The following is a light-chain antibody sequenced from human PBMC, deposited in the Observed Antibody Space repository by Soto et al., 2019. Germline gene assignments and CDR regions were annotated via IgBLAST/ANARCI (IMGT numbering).Light chain of an antibody. J-gene: IGLJ2*01. CDR3: TSWTTSTTMI. CDR2: DVN. Sequence: QSVLTQPASVSGSPGQSITISCTGTSSDIGAYNYVSWYQQHLGKAPKLMIYDVNIRPSGVSNRFSGSKSGNTGSLTIYALQAENEADYYCTSWTTSTTMIFGGGTKVTVL. CDR1: SSDIGAYNY. V-gene: IGLV2-14*03.